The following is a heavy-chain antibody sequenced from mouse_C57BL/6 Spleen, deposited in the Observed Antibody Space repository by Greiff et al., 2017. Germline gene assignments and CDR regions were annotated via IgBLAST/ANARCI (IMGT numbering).Heavy chain of an antibody. J-gene: IGHJ2*01. V-gene: IGHV2-9-1*01. CDR3: ARDGSSYGYFDY. Sequence: QVQLKESGPGLVAPSQSLSITCTVSGFSLTSYAISWVRQPPGKGLEWLGVIWTGGGTYYNSALKSRLSISKDNSKSQVFLKMNSLQTDDTARYYCARDGSSYGYFDYWGQGTTLTVSS. CDR2: IWTGGGT. D-gene: IGHD1-1*01. CDR1: GFSLTSYA.